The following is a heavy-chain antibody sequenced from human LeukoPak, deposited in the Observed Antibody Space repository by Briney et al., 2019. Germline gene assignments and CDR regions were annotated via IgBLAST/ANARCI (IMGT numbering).Heavy chain of an antibody. CDR2: MRSKANRYVT. D-gene: IGHD4-23*01. J-gene: IGHJ4*02. Sequence: GGSLNLSCAPSGFTFSDSALHWVRQASGKGLEWVGRMRSKANRYVTGYAASVEGRFTISRDDSKNTAYLQMNSLKTEDTAVYYCTRRFDGGNYEVDSWGQGTLVTVA. CDR1: GFTFSDSA. CDR3: TRRFDGGNYEVDS. V-gene: IGHV3-73*01.